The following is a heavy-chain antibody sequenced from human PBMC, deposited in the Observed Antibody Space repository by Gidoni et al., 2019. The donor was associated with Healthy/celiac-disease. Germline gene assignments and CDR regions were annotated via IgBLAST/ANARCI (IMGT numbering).Heavy chain of an antibody. CDR1: GGSISSYY. J-gene: IGHJ5*02. CDR2: IYTSGST. V-gene: IGHV4-4*07. CDR3: ARGGRRRDRGWFDP. Sequence: QVQLQESGPGLVTPSETLSLTCTVSGGSISSYYWRWIRQPAGKGLEWIGRIYTSGSTNYNPSLKSRVTMSVDTSKNQFSLKLSSVTAADTAVYYCARGGRRRDRGWFDPWGQGTLVTVSS. D-gene: IGHD3-22*01.